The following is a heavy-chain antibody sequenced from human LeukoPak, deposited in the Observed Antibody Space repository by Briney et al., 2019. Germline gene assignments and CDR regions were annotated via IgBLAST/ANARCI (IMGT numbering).Heavy chain of an antibody. CDR3: ARDIGYCSGGSCFTYYYYGMDV. CDR1: GFTFSSYW. Sequence: GGSLRLSCAASGFTFSSYWMSWVRQAPGKGLEWVANIKQDGSEKYYVDSVKGRFTISRDNAKNSLYLQMNSLRAEDTAVYYCARDIGYCSGGSCFTYYYYGMDVWGQGTTVTVSS. J-gene: IGHJ6*02. D-gene: IGHD2-15*01. CDR2: IKQDGSEK. V-gene: IGHV3-7*01.